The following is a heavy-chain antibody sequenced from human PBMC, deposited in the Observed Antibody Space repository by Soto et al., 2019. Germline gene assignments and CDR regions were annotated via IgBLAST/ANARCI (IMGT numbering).Heavy chain of an antibody. D-gene: IGHD2-15*01. CDR3: ARTPRAQMIVLEAATRFDY. Sequence: QVQQVQSGAEVKRPGASLKVSCKASGYTFTTYGFNWVRQAPGQGLEWMGWISPYNGDTNYAQNFQGRVTLTTDTSTSTAYMEPRSLTSDDTAVYYCARTPRAQMIVLEAATRFDYWGQGTLVTVSS. CDR2: ISPYNGDT. J-gene: IGHJ4*02. CDR1: GYTFTTYG. V-gene: IGHV1-18*04.